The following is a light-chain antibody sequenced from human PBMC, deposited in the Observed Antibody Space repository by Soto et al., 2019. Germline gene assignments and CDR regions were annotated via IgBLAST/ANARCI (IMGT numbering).Light chain of an antibody. CDR1: SSNIGSNA. J-gene: IGLJ3*02. CDR3: AAWDDSMVGV. Sequence: QSVLTQPPSASGTPGQRVIISCAGSSSNIGSNAVNWYQQFPGTAPKLLISSDNRRPSGVPDRFSGSKSGTSASLAISGLQYEDEADYYCAAWDDSMVGVFGGGTKLTVL. V-gene: IGLV1-44*01. CDR2: SDN.